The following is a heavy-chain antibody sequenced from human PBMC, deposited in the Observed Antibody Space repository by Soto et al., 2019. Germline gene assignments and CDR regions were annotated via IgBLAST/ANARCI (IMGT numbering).Heavy chain of an antibody. V-gene: IGHV1-18*01. Sequence: QIQLVQSGVEVKKPGASVKVSCRASGYSFTGYALAWVRQAPGQGLEWVGWISTYNSNTNYAQKFHGRVTMTTDTSTTTAHMAMRNMRSDDTAVYSCARVSYDILTGYYAHYFDYWGQGTLVTVSS. D-gene: IGHD3-9*01. J-gene: IGHJ4*02. CDR2: ISTYNSNT. CDR1: GYSFTGYA. CDR3: ARVSYDILTGYYAHYFDY.